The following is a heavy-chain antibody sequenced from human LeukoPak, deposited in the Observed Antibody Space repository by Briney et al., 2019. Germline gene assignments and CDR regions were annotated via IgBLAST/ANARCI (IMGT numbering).Heavy chain of an antibody. CDR1: GFSFSSYE. J-gene: IGHJ4*02. Sequence: PGGSLRLSCAASGFSFSSYEMNWVRQAPGKGLEWVSYISSSGSTFYYADSVKGRFTISRDNGKNSLYLQINSLRAEDTTVYNCARTFQSSPFVFGYWGQGTLVTVSS. V-gene: IGHV3-48*03. CDR2: ISSSGSTF. D-gene: IGHD2/OR15-2a*01. CDR3: ARTFQSSPFVFGY.